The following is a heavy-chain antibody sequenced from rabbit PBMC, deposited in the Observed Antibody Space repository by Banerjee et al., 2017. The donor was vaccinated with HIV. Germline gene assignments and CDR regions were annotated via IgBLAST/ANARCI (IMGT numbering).Heavy chain of an antibody. J-gene: IGHJ2*01. D-gene: IGHD1-1*01. CDR3: ARNYVNAFDP. Sequence: QSLEESGGGLVKPGGTLTLTCTVSGFSFSSNWICWVRQAPGKGLEWIACIDTVDGDTDYATWPKGRFTISKTSSTTVTLQMTSLTAADTATYFCARNYVNAFDPRGQGTLVTVS. CDR2: IDTVDGDT. V-gene: IGHV1S40*01. CDR1: GFSFSSNW.